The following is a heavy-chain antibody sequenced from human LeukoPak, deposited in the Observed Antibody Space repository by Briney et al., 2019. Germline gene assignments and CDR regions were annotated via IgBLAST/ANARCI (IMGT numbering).Heavy chain of an antibody. CDR2: IYYGGST. V-gene: IGHV4-39*01. J-gene: IGHJ5*02. Sequence: SETLSLTCTVSGGSISSSDYYWGWIRQPPGKGLEWIGSIYYGGSTYYNPSLKSRVTISVDTSMNQFSLKLSFVTTADTAVYYCARALGYCSGGSGTRGYNWFDPWGQGTLVTVPS. D-gene: IGHD2-15*01. CDR1: GGSISSSDYY. CDR3: ARALGYCSGGSGTRGYNWFDP.